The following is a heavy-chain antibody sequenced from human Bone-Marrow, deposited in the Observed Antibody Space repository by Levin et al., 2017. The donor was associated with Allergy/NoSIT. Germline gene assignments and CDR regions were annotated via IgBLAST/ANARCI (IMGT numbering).Heavy chain of an antibody. D-gene: IGHD2-2*01. V-gene: IGHV3-23*01. Sequence: LSLTCAASGFTFSSYAMSWVRQAPGKGLEWVSAISGSGGSTYYADSVKGRFTISRDNSKNTLYLQMNSLRAEDTAVYYCAKVGVYCSSTSCYPYYFDYWGQGTLVTVSS. CDR1: GFTFSSYA. CDR2: ISGSGGST. CDR3: AKVGVYCSSTSCYPYYFDY. J-gene: IGHJ4*02.